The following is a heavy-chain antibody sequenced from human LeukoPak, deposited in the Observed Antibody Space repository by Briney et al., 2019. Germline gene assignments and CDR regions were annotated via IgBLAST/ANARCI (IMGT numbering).Heavy chain of an antibody. CDR2: IKQDGNEK. D-gene: IGHD4/OR15-4a*01. CDR1: GFTFSSYT. Sequence: GGSLRLSCAASGFTFSSYTMIWVRQAPGKGLEWVANIKQDGNEKYYADSVKGRFTISRDNGKNSLDLQVNSLRADDTAVYYCARDTLGEGEDANYAVYYFDYWGQGTVVTVSS. CDR3: ARDTLGEGEDANYAVYYFDY. J-gene: IGHJ4*02. V-gene: IGHV3-7*01.